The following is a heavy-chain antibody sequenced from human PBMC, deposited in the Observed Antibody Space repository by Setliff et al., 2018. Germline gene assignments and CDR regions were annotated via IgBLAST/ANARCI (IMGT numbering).Heavy chain of an antibody. CDR2: IYYSGST. D-gene: IGHD3-3*01. CDR3: ARASWYYDFWSGSEGSGWFDR. V-gene: IGHV4-59*01. J-gene: IGHJ5*02. CDR1: GGSISVYY. Sequence: SETLSLTCTVSGGSISVYYWTWFRQPPGKGLEWIGYIYYSGSTNYNPSLKSRVTISVDTSKNQFSLKMASMTAADTAVYYCARASWYYDFWSGSEGSGWFDRWGQGTLVTVS.